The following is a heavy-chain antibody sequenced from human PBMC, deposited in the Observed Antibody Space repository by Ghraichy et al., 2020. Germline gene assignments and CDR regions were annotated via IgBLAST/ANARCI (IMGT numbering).Heavy chain of an antibody. CDR2: IYYSGTT. Sequence: SETLSLTCTVSSGSISSYYWSWIRQPPGKGLEWIGYIYYSGTTNYNPSLKSRVAISVDTSKNQFSLRVISVTAADTAVYYCARSVPVAAHALWDFDYWAQGTLVTVSS. J-gene: IGHJ4*02. D-gene: IGHD6-19*01. CDR1: SGSISSYY. CDR3: ARSVPVAAHALWDFDY. V-gene: IGHV4-59*01.